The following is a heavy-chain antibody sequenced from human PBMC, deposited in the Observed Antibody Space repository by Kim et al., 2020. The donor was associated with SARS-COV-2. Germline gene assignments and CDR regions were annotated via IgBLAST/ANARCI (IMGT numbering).Heavy chain of an antibody. V-gene: IGHV4-61*01. Sequence: SETLSLTCTVSGGSVSSGSYYWSWIRQPPGKGLEWIGYIYYSGSTNYNPSLKSRVTISVDTSKNQFSLKLSSVTAADTAVYYCARAHTRNSSLWFGELTNWGQRTLVTVSS. CDR3: ARAHTRNSSLWFGELTN. J-gene: IGHJ4*02. D-gene: IGHD3-10*01. CDR1: GGSVSSGSYY. CDR2: IYYSGST.